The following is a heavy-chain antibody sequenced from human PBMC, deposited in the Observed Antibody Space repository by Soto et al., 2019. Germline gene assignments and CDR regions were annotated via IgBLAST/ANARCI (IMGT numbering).Heavy chain of an antibody. J-gene: IGHJ6*02. D-gene: IGHD2-2*01. CDR3: ARERPAAILPAYYGMDV. CDR1: GGTFSSYA. Sequence: QVQLVQSGAEVKKPGSSVKVSCKASGGTFSSYAISWVRQAPGQGLEWMGGIIPIFGTANYAQKFQGRVTITADESPSPGYMELSSLRSEDTAVYYCARERPAAILPAYYGMDVWGQGTTVTVSS. V-gene: IGHV1-69*01. CDR2: IIPIFGTA.